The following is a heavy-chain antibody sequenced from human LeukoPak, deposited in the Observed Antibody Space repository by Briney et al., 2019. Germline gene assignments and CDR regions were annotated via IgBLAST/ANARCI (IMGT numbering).Heavy chain of an antibody. CDR2: IYYGGRS. D-gene: IGHD3-22*01. J-gene: IGHJ4*02. V-gene: IGHV4-59*12. Sequence: SETLSLTCIGSGGSISSYYWSWIRQSQGHGLEWIGNIYYGGRSSYNPSLKSRVTISVDTSKNQFSLRLSSVTAADTAVYYCARGSSGNSFPFDYWGQGALVTVSS. CDR1: GGSISSYY. CDR3: ARGSSGNSFPFDY.